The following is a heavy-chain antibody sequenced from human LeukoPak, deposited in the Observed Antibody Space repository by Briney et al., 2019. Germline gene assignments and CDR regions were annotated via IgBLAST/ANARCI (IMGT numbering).Heavy chain of an antibody. CDR1: GFTFDDYA. V-gene: IGHV3-9*01. J-gene: IGHJ4*02. CDR2: ISWNSGSI. D-gene: IGHD3-16*01. CDR3: AKYRIYAFDY. Sequence: PGGSLRLSCAASGFTFDDYAMHWVRQAPGKGLEWVSGISWNSGSIGYADSVKGRFTISRDNSKNTLFVQMNSLRAEDTAVYYCAKYRIYAFDYWGQGTLVTVSS.